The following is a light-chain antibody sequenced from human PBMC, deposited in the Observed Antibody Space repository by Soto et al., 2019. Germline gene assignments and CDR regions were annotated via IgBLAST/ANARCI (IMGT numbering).Light chain of an antibody. CDR1: QSVRNR. CDR3: QHYNGYPFT. Sequence: DIQMTQFPSTLSASAGERATISCRASQSVRNRLAWYQQKPGKAPNLLIYQASNLETGVPSRSSGGGSGTEFILNISSLEPDDFATYCCQHYNGYPFTFGPGTKVDRK. J-gene: IGKJ3*01. CDR2: QAS. V-gene: IGKV1-5*03.